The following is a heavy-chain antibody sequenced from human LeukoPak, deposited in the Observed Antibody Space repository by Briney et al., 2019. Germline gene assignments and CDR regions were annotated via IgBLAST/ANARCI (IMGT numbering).Heavy chain of an antibody. V-gene: IGHV4-39*01. Sequence: SETLSLTCTVSGGSISSSSYYWGWIRQPPGKGLEWIGSIYYSGSTYYNPSLKSRVTISVDTSKNQFSLKLSSVTAADTAVYYCASLDSSGYPKIDYWGQGTLVTVSS. CDR1: GGSISSSSYY. CDR3: ASLDSSGYPKIDY. CDR2: IYYSGST. J-gene: IGHJ4*02. D-gene: IGHD3-22*01.